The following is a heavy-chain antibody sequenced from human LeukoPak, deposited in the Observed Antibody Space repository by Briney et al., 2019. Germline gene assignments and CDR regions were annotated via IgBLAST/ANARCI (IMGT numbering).Heavy chain of an antibody. V-gene: IGHV4-38-2*01. CDR2: IYHSGST. D-gene: IGHD3-10*01. J-gene: IGHJ6*02. CDR3: ARSYYYGSGSYNYYYYYGMDV. Sequence: SATLSLTCAVSGYSISSGYYWGWIRQPPGKGLEWIGSIYHSGSTYYNPSLKSRVTISVDTSKNQFSLKLSSVTAADTAVYYCARSYYYGSGSYNYYYYYGMDVWGQGTTVTVSS. CDR1: GYSISSGYY.